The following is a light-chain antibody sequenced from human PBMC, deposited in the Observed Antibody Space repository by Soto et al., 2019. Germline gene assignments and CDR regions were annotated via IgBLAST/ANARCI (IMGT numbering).Light chain of an antibody. CDR1: SSDVGGYNY. CDR3: SSYTSSFRV. Sequence: QSVLTQPASVSGSPGQSITISCTGTSSDVGGYNYVSWYQQHPGKAPKLMIYDVSNRPSGVSNRFSGSKSGNTASLPISGLQAEDEADYYCSSYTSSFRVFGTGTKVTVL. CDR2: DVS. V-gene: IGLV2-14*01. J-gene: IGLJ1*01.